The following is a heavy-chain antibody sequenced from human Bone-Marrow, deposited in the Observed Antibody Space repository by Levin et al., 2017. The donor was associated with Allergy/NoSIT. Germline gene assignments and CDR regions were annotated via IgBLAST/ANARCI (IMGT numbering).Heavy chain of an antibody. CDR3: ARDGIVAGQHYFDY. CDR1: GFTFSSYD. CDR2: IWYDGSKK. Sequence: GESLKISCAASGFTFSSYDIHWVRQAPGKGLEWVAIIWYDGSKKYYAESVKGRFSISRDNSKNTLYLQMNSLRAEDTAVYYCARDGIVAGQHYFDYWGQGTLVTVSS. J-gene: IGHJ4*02. V-gene: IGHV3-33*01. D-gene: IGHD3-22*01.